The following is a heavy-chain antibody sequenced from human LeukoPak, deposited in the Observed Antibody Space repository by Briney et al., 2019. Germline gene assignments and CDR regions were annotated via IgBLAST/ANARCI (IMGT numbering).Heavy chain of an antibody. CDR1: GFTVDSNY. V-gene: IGHV3-53*01. Sequence: GGSLRLSCAASGFTVDSNYLSWVRQAPGKGLEWVSTIYTGGNTYYAASVKGRFTISRDFSKNTVFLHMNSLRAEDTAMYYCERGDDSGYYDYFDYWGQGALVTVSS. CDR3: ERGDDSGYYDYFDY. D-gene: IGHD3-22*01. CDR2: IYTGGNT. J-gene: IGHJ4*02.